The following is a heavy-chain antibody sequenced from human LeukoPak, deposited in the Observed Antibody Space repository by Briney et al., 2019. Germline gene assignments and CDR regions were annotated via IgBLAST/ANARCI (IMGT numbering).Heavy chain of an antibody. CDR2: IYYSGST. CDR1: GGSISSSSYY. J-gene: IGHJ4*02. CDR3: ARNGKNRVRQYQLLAPLDY. D-gene: IGHD2-2*01. Sequence: SETLSLTCTVSGGSISSSSYYWGWIRQPPGKGLEWIGSIYYSGSTYYNPSLKSRVTKSVDTSKNQFSLKLSSVTAADTAVYYCARNGKNRVRQYQLLAPLDYWGQGTLVTVSS. V-gene: IGHV4-39*07.